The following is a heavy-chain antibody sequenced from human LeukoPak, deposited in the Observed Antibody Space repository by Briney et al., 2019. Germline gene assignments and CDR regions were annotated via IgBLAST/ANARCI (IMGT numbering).Heavy chain of an antibody. V-gene: IGHV3-74*01. Sequence: PGGSLRLSCAASGFTLSGYAMTWVRQAPGKGLVWVSRINTGGSTTDYADSVKGRFTISRDNAKNTLYLQMNSLRAEDTAVYYCSRDLRGRDDYWGQGILVIVSS. CDR3: SRDLRGRDDY. D-gene: IGHD5-24*01. CDR2: INTGGSTT. J-gene: IGHJ4*02. CDR1: GFTLSGYA.